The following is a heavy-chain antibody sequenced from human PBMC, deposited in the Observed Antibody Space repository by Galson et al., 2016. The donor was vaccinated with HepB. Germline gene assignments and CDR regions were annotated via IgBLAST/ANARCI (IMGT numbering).Heavy chain of an antibody. CDR3: ATSRRGATTPFSHSYYYFYMDV. Sequence: TLSLTCTVSGGSITSGTYYYNWIRQPAGKGLEWIGRIDTSGNTNYNPSVKTRVIISVDTSKIQFSLKLNSVTAADTAVYYCATSRRGATTPFSHSYYYFYMDVWGKGTTVTVSS. D-gene: IGHD5-12*01. CDR2: IDTSGNT. CDR1: GGSITSGTYY. J-gene: IGHJ6*03. V-gene: IGHV4-61*02.